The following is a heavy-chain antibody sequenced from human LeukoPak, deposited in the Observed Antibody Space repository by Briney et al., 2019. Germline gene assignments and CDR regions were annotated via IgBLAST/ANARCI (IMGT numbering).Heavy chain of an antibody. D-gene: IGHD4-17*01. J-gene: IGHJ4*02. V-gene: IGHV3-48*01. CDR2: ISSSSSTI. CDR3: ARDPPTTVTVFDY. CDR1: GFTFSSYS. Sequence: GGSLRLSCAASGFTFSSYSMNWVRQAPGKGLEWVSYISSSSSTIYYADSVKGRFTISRDNAKNSLYLQMNSLRAGDTAVYYCARDPPTTVTVFDYWGQGTLVTVSS.